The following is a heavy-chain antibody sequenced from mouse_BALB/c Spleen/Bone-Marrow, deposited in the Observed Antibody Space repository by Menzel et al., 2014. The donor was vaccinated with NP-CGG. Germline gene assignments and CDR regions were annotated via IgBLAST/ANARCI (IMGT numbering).Heavy chain of an antibody. CDR1: GYTFTNSW. CDR2: IHPNSGNT. J-gene: IGHJ2*01. Sequence: QVQLKESGSVLVRPGASVKLSCKASGYTFTNSWIHWAKQRPGQGLEWIGEIHPNSGNTNYNERFKGKATLTVDTSSSTAYVDLSSLTSEYSAVNYCARHHRYAYYFDYWGQGTTLTVSS. D-gene: IGHD2-14*01. V-gene: IGHV1S130*01. CDR3: ARHHRYAYYFDY.